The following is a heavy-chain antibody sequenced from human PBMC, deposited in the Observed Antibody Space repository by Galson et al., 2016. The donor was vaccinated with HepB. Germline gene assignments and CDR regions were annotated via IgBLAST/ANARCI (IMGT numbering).Heavy chain of an antibody. CDR1: GFTFSHYG. CDR2: ISYDGSNK. J-gene: IGHJ6*02. CDR3: AANTAMVSYGMDV. V-gene: IGHV3-30*03. D-gene: IGHD5-18*01. Sequence: SLRLSCAASGFTFSHYGMHWVRHAPGKGLEWVAVISYDGSNKYSTESVKGRFTISRDNSKNTLYLQMNSLRAEDTAVYYCAANTAMVSYGMDVWGQGTTVTVS.